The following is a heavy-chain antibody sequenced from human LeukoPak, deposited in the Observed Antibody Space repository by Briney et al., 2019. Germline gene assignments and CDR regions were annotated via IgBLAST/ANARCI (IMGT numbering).Heavy chain of an antibody. Sequence: GGSLRLSCAASGFTFSNYAMGWVRQAPGQGLERVSPIGGSGGSTYYADSVKGRFTISRDNSKNALYLQMNSLRAEDTAVYYCAKAVGIGGLRPTDYWGQGTLVTVSS. CDR2: IGGSGGST. CDR1: GFTFSNYA. CDR3: AKAVGIGGLRPTDY. V-gene: IGHV3-23*01. D-gene: IGHD2-15*01. J-gene: IGHJ4*02.